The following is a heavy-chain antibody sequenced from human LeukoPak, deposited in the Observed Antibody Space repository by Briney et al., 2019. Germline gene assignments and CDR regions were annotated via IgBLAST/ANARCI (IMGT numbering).Heavy chain of an antibody. Sequence: GGSLRLSCAASGFTFSDYHMSWIRQAPGKGLEWVSYISASSTDIHYPDSVKGRFTISRDNAKNSLYLQMNSLRAEDTAVYYCAKGKWGLTINNFDVWGQGTMVTVSS. CDR1: GFTFSDYH. V-gene: IGHV3-11*01. CDR3: AKGKWGLTINNFDV. D-gene: IGHD3-9*01. J-gene: IGHJ3*01. CDR2: ISASSTDI.